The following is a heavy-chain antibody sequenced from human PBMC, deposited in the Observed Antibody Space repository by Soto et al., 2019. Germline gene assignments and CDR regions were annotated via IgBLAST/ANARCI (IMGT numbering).Heavy chain of an antibody. CDR2: IKQDGSEK. V-gene: IGHV3-7*03. D-gene: IGHD3-3*01. J-gene: IGHJ6*02. CDR3: ARRRDGDFWSGYYRYGMDV. Sequence: GGSLRLSCAASGFTFSSYWMSWVRQAPGKGLEWVANIKQDGSEKYYVDSVKGRFTISRDNTKNSLYLQMNSLRAEDTAVYYCARRRDGDFWSGYYRYGMDVWGQGTTVTVSS. CDR1: GFTFSSYW.